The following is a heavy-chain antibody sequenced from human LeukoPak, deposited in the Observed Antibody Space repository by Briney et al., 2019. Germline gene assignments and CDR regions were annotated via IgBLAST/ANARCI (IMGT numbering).Heavy chain of an antibody. Sequence: ASVKVSCKASGYTFTGHYMNWVRQAPGQGLEWMGWINANSGGTNYAQKFQGRVTMTRDTSISTAYMELSSLRSDDTAVYYCAREQSRPFEESTFYFDSWGQGTLVTVSS. V-gene: IGHV1-2*02. J-gene: IGHJ4*02. D-gene: IGHD3-10*01. CDR3: AREQSRPFEESTFYFDS. CDR2: INANSGGT. CDR1: GYTFTGHY.